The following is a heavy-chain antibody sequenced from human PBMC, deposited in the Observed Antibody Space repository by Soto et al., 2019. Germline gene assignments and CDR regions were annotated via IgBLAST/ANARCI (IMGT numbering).Heavy chain of an antibody. Sequence: QVQLQESGPGLVEPSQTLSLTCSVSGGSISSGGYYWTWIRQHPGKGLEWIGYIYYSGNTYYNPSLKSRVTISVDTSNSQFSLKLSSVTAADTAMYYCARGGQTVKLGGATGRSNWFDPWGQGTLVTVSS. CDR2: IYYSGNT. V-gene: IGHV4-31*03. CDR1: GGSISSGGYY. CDR3: ARGGQTVKLGGATGRSNWFDP. D-gene: IGHD1-26*01. J-gene: IGHJ5*02.